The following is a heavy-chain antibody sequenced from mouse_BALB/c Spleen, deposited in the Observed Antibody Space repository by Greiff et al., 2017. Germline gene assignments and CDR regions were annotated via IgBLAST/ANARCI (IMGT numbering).Heavy chain of an antibody. CDR2: IYPGNSDT. J-gene: IGHJ4*01. V-gene: IGHV1-5*01. CDR3: TRWRDDYDYYYAMDY. D-gene: IGHD2-4*01. Sequence: SGTVLARPGASVKMSCKASGYSFTSYWMHWVKQRPGQGLEWIGAIYPGNSDTSYNQKFKGKAKLTAVTSASTAYMELSSLTNEDSAVYYCTRWRDDYDYYYAMDYWGQGTSVTVSS. CDR1: GYSFTSYW.